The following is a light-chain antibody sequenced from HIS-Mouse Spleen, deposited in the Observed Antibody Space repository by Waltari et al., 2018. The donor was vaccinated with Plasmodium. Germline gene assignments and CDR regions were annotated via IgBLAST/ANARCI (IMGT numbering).Light chain of an antibody. CDR2: EDS. Sequence: SYELTQPPSVSVSPGQTARITCSGDALPKTYAYWYQQKSGQAPVLVIYEDSKRPSGSPCGFSGSSSGTMATLTISGAQVEDEADYYCYSTDSSGNHRVFGGGTKLTVL. CDR3: YSTDSSGNHRV. CDR1: ALPKTY. V-gene: IGLV3-10*01. J-gene: IGLJ3*02.